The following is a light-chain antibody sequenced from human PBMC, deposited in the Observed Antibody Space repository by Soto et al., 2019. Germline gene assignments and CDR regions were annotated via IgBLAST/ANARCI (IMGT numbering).Light chain of an antibody. CDR2: KAS. V-gene: IGKV1-5*03. CDR3: QQYNSYSPWT. CDR1: QSISTW. J-gene: IGKJ1*01. Sequence: DIQLTQSPSTLSASVGDRVTINCRASQSISTWLAWYQQKPGKAPKLLIYKASVLQSGVPSRFSGSGSGTEFTLTITSLQPDDFATYYCQQYNSYSPWTFGQGTNVEIK.